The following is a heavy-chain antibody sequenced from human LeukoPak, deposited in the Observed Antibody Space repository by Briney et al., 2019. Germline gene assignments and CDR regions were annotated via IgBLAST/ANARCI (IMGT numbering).Heavy chain of an antibody. Sequence: GGSLRLSCAASGFTFSSYGMHWFRQAPGKGLEWVAFIRYDGSNKYYADSVKGQFTISRDNSKNTLYLQMNSLRAEDTAVYYCAKRRYGSGSYLDYWGQGTLVTVSS. CDR1: GFTFSSYG. CDR3: AKRRYGSGSYLDY. J-gene: IGHJ4*02. V-gene: IGHV3-30*02. D-gene: IGHD3-10*01. CDR2: IRYDGSNK.